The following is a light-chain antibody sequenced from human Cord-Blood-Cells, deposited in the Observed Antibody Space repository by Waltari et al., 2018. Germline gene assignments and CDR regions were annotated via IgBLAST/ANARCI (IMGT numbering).Light chain of an antibody. CDR2: DAS. CDR3: QQRSNWPIT. V-gene: IGKV3-11*01. CDR1: QSVTSY. J-gene: IGKJ5*01. Sequence: EIVLPQSPATLSVSPGQRATLSCRASQSVTSYLAWYQQKHGQAPRLLIYDASNRATGIPARFSGSGSGTDFTLTISSLEPEDFAVYYCQQRSNWPITFGQGTRLEIK.